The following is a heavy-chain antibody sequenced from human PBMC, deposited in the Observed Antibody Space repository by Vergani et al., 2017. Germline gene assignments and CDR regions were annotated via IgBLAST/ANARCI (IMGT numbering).Heavy chain of an antibody. J-gene: IGHJ4*02. D-gene: IGHD3-3*01. Sequence: EVQLLESGGGLVQPGGSLRLSCAASGFRFSTYAMNWVRQAQGKGLEWVSGISASGHDTSYADSVKGRFTISRDSYKNTLYLQMDSLRADDTAIYYCARDQRDSTIFGAHRYAYWGQGSLVTVSS. V-gene: IGHV3-23*01. CDR1: GFRFSTYA. CDR2: ISASGHDT. CDR3: ARDQRDSTIFGAHRYAY.